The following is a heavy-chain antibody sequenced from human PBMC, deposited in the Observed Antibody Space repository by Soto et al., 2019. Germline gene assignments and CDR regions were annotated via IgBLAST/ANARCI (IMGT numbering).Heavy chain of an antibody. J-gene: IGHJ5*02. CDR1: GFTFRNYA. CDR3: AKDAVVGSGEWDWFVP. V-gene: IGHV3-23*01. Sequence: GGSLRLSCAASGFTFRNYAMSWVRQAPGKGLEWVSAIHGSGGSAYYADSVKGRFTVSRDDSKNTLYLQMSSLRVDDTALYYCAKDAVVGSGEWDWFVPSGPGTLVTVFS. CDR2: IHGSGGSA. D-gene: IGHD3-10*01.